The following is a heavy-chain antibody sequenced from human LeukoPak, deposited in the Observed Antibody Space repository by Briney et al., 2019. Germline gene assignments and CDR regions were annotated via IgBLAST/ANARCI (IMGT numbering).Heavy chain of an antibody. CDR2: INPNSGGT. CDR1: GYTFTGYY. CDR3: ARAMVRGVIITVNDAFDI. D-gene: IGHD3-10*01. J-gene: IGHJ3*02. V-gene: IGHV1-2*06. Sequence: ASVKVSCKASGYTFTGYYMHWVRQAPGQGLEWMGRINPNSGGTNYAQKFQGRVTMTRDTSISTAYMELSRLRSDDTAVYYCARAMVRGVIITVNDAFDIWGQGTMVTVSS.